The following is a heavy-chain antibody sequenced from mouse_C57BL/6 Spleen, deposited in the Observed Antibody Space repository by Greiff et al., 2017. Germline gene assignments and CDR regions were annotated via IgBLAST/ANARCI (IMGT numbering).Heavy chain of an antibody. V-gene: IGHV1-61*01. CDR1: GYTFTSYW. D-gene: IGHD1-1*01. CDR3: AREGVTTEYFDV. J-gene: IGHJ1*03. CDR2: IYPSDSET. Sequence: VQLQQPGAELVRPGSSVKLSCKASGYTFTSYWMDWVKQRPGQGLEWIGNIYPSDSETHYNQKFKDKATLTVDKSSSTAYMQLSSLTSEDSAVYDCAREGVTTEYFDVGGTGTTVTVSS.